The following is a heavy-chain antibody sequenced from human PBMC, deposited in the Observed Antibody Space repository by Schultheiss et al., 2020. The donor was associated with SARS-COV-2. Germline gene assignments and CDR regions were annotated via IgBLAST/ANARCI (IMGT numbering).Heavy chain of an antibody. CDR3: ARDMFERLVRHGMDV. D-gene: IGHD6-13*01. V-gene: IGHV3-30-3*01. J-gene: IGHJ6*02. Sequence: GGSLRLSCAASGFTFSTYVMRWVRQAPGKGLEWVAVISYDGSNKYYADSVRGRFTISRDNAKNSLYLQMNSLRAEDTAVYYCARDMFERLVRHGMDVWGQGTTVTVSS. CDR1: GFTFSTYV. CDR2: ISYDGSNK.